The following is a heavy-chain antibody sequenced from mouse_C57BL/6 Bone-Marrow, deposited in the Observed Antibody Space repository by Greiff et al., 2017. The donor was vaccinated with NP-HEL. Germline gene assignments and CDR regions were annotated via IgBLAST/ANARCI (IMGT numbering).Heavy chain of an antibody. J-gene: IGHJ2*01. CDR3: ARLPPYYYGSRGY. Sequence: EVKLMESGGDLVKPGGSLKLSCAASGFTFSSYGMSWVRQTPDKRLEWVATISSGGSYTYYPDSVKGRVTISRDNAKNTLYLQMSSLKSEDTAMYYCARLPPYYYGSRGYWGQGTTLTVSS. CDR2: ISSGGSYT. CDR1: GFTFSSYG. V-gene: IGHV5-6*01. D-gene: IGHD1-1*01.